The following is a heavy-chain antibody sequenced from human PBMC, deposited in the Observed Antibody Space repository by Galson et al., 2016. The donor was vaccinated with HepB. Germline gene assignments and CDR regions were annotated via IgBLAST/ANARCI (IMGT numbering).Heavy chain of an antibody. CDR3: ARDVQFRFDY. CDR1: GYRFFTYG. Sequence: SVKVSCKASGYRFFTYGISWVRQAPGQGLEWLGWISANSGNTIYAQKFQDRVTMTRDTSASTVYMDLRSLRSDDTAVYYCARDVQFRFDYWGQGTLVIVSP. CDR2: ISANSGNT. D-gene: IGHD4-11*01. J-gene: IGHJ4*02. V-gene: IGHV1-18*04.